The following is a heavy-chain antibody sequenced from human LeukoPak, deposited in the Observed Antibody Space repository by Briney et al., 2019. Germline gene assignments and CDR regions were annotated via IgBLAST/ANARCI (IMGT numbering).Heavy chain of an antibody. J-gene: IGHJ4*02. Sequence: ASVKVSCKASGYTFTSYGISWVRQAPGQGLKWMGWISAYNGNTNYAQKLQGRVTMTTDTSTSTAYMELRSLRSDDTAVYYCARSDYGDYLVDYWGQGTLVTVSS. CDR1: GYTFTSYG. V-gene: IGHV1-18*01. D-gene: IGHD4-17*01. CDR3: ARSDYGDYLVDY. CDR2: ISAYNGNT.